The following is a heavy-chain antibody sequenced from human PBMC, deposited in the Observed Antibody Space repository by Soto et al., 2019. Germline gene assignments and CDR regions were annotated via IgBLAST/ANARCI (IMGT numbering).Heavy chain of an antibody. V-gene: IGHV1-18*04. Sequence: ASVKVSCKASGYTFTIYGISCVRQARLQWLDWVGWISAYNGNTNYAQKLQGRVTMTTDTSTSTAYMELRSLRSDDTAVYYCARDRAFPEYSSSSPIRNWFDPWGQGTLVTVSS. CDR2: ISAYNGNT. D-gene: IGHD6-6*01. CDR1: GYTFTIYG. CDR3: ARDRAFPEYSSSSPIRNWFDP. J-gene: IGHJ5*02.